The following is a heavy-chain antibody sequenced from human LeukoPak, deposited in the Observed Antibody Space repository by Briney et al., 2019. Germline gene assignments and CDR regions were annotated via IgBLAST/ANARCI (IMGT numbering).Heavy chain of an antibody. Sequence: GGSLRLSCAASGFTFSSYAMSWVRQAPGKGLEWVSAFIRSSGSTYSADSAKGRFPTSRDNSTTTLYLQMHPPSAPATPVYSCAKRRAASGATDYWGQGPLVTVPS. CDR2: FIRSSGST. CDR3: AKRRAASGATDY. CDR1: GFTFSSYA. D-gene: IGHD1-26*01. V-gene: IGHV3-23*01. J-gene: IGHJ4*02.